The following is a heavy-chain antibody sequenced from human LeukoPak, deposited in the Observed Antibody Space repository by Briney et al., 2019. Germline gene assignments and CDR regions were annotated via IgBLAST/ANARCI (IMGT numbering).Heavy chain of an antibody. CDR3: ARHDEPYSSREVDY. V-gene: IGHV4-39*01. J-gene: IGHJ4*02. Sequence: SETLSLTCTVSGGSISSSSYYWGWIRQPPGKGLEWIGSIYYSGSTYYNPSLKSRVTISVDTSKNQFSLKLSSVTAADTAVYYCARHDEPYSSREVDYWGQGTLVTVSS. D-gene: IGHD6-19*01. CDR2: IYYSGST. CDR1: GGSISSSSYY.